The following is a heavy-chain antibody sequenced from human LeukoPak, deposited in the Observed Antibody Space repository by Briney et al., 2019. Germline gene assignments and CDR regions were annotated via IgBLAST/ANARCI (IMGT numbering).Heavy chain of an antibody. Sequence: GGSLRLSCAASEFTFNNHDMHWVRQAPGKGLEWVAAISYDGRNKYYAGSVKGRFTISRDNSKNTLNLQMNSLRTEDTAVFYCAKPRDIDSWAFDVWGQGTMVTVSS. V-gene: IGHV3-30*18. CDR1: EFTFNNHD. CDR3: AKPRDIDSWAFDV. J-gene: IGHJ3*01. CDR2: ISYDGRNK. D-gene: IGHD2-15*01.